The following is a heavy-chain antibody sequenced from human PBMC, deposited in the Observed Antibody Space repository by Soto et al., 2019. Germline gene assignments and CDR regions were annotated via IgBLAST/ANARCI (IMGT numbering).Heavy chain of an antibody. CDR3: ARDIDNRDYYYGLDV. J-gene: IGHJ6*02. CDR1: GFIFKNYE. D-gene: IGHD1-20*01. Sequence: LRLSCVASGFIFKNYEMHWVRQAPGKGLEWISYISNSGNTIYVADSMRGRFTISRDNAKNSLFLQMNSLRADDTAVYYCARDIDNRDYYYGLDVWGQGTTVPVSS. CDR2: ISNSGNTI. V-gene: IGHV3-48*03.